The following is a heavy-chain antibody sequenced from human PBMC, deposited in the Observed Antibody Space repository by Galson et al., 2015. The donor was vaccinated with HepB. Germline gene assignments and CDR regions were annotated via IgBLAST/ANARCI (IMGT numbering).Heavy chain of an antibody. CDR1: GFIFSTYT. J-gene: IGHJ2*01. V-gene: IGHV3-48*02. CDR3: VRVAIDTTIFRGYWYFDL. D-gene: IGHD5-18*01. CDR2: ISSTGTTI. Sequence: SLRLSCAASGFIFSTYTFHWVRRAPGKDLEWISYISSTGTTIYYADSVKGRFTISRDNAENSLSLQMSSLRDEDTAVYYCVRVAIDTTIFRGYWYFDLWGRGTLVTVSS.